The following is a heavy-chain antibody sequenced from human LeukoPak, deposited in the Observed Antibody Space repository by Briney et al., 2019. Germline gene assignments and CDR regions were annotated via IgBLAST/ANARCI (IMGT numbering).Heavy chain of an antibody. V-gene: IGHV4-39*07. J-gene: IGHJ4*02. Sequence: SETLSLTCIVSGGSISSTSYYWGWIRQSPGKGLEWIGSIHYRGTTYYNPSLLSRGTISVDTFKNQFSLKLNSVTAADTAVYFCAREGSGYSTNFDYWGQGTLVTVSS. CDR2: IHYRGTT. CDR1: GGSISSTSYY. CDR3: AREGSGYSTNFDY. D-gene: IGHD3-3*01.